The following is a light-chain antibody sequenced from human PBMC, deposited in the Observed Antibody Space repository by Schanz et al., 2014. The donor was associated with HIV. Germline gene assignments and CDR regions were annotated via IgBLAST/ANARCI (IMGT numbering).Light chain of an antibody. V-gene: IGLV2-14*03. CDR1: SSDIGTYNY. J-gene: IGLJ3*02. CDR3: CSYAGSSTLDWV. Sequence: QSALTQPAAVSGSPGQSITISCTGTSSDIGTYNYVSWYQQHPGKAPKLMIYDVSNRPSGVSNRFSGSKSGNTASLTISGLQAEDEADYYCCSYAGSSTLDWVFGGGTKVTVL. CDR2: DVS.